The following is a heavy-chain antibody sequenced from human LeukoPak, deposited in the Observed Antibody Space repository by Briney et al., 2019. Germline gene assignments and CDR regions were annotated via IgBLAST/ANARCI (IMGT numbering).Heavy chain of an antibody. CDR1: GFTFSSNN. J-gene: IGHJ4*02. CDR2: ISSGSTYV. V-gene: IGHV3-21*01. Sequence: GGSLRLSCAASGFTFSSNNMNWVRQAPGKGLGWVSSISSGSTYVFYADSVKGRFTISRDNAKNSLYLQMHSLSAEDTAVYYCARYSGTYRDYWGQGTLVTVSS. D-gene: IGHD3-10*01. CDR3: ARYSGTYRDY.